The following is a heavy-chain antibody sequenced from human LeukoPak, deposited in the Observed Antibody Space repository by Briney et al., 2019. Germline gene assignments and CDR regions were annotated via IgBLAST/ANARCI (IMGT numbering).Heavy chain of an antibody. CDR1: GDSISSSGYY. D-gene: IGHD2-21*01. CDR3: AREIGWYCGGDCQNWFDP. V-gene: IGHV4-39*07. CDR2: LFYSGNT. Sequence: SETLSLTCTVSGDSISSSGYYWGWIRQPPGKGLEWIGTLFYSGNTYYNPSLKSRVTISVDTSKNQFSLKLTSVTAADTAVYYCAREIGWYCGGDCQNWFDPWGQGTLVTVSS. J-gene: IGHJ5*02.